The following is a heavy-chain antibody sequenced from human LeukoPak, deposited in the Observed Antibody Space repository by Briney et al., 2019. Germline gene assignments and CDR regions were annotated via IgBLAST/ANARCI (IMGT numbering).Heavy chain of an antibody. CDR2: LSSGGTT. CDR1: GDSISSSNYF. V-gene: IGHV4-39*01. D-gene: IGHD1-26*01. CDR3: VRHVSGTYYRFDY. Sequence: SETLSLTCTVSGDSISSSNYFWGWIRQPPGKGLDWIVSLSSGGTTYYNGSLKSRVTVSVDTSKSQFSLKLNSVTAADTAVYYCVRHVSGTYYRFDYWGQGTLVTVSS. J-gene: IGHJ4*02.